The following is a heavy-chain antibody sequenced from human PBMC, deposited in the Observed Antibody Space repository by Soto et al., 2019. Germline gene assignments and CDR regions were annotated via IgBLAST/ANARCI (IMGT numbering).Heavy chain of an antibody. D-gene: IGHD3-22*01. CDR1: GYTFTSYA. J-gene: IGHJ4*02. V-gene: IGHV1-3*01. CDR2: INAGNGNT. CDR3: ARDPSYYDSSGYQALDY. Sequence: ASVKVSCKASGYTFTSYAMHWVRQAPGQGLEWMGWINAGNGNTKYSQKFQGRVTITRDTSASTAYMELSSLRSEDTAVYYCARDPSYYDSSGYQALDYWGQGTLVTVSS.